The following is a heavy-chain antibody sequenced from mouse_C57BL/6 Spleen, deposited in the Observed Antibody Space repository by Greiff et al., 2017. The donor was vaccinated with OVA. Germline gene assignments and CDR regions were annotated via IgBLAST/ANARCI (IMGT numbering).Heavy chain of an antibody. J-gene: IGHJ2*01. CDR2: IYPGDGDT. CDR3: ARPPYGSSYDFDY. V-gene: IGHV1-82*01. D-gene: IGHD1-1*01. Sequence: QVQLKESGPELVKPGASVKISCKASGYAFSSSWMNWVKQRPGKGLEWIGRIYPGDGDTNYNGKFKGKATLTADKSSSTAYMQLSSLTSEDSAVYFCARPPYGSSYDFDYWGQGTTLTVSS. CDR1: GYAFSSSW.